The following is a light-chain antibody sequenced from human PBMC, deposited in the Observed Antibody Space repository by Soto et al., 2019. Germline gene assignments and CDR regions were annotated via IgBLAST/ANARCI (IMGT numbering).Light chain of an antibody. CDR1: QSLYNNY. Sequence: EVLMTQSPDTLYVSPGERVTLSCRASQSLYNNYLAWYQEKPGQAPRLLIYGASSRPPGIPDRFSGSGSGTDYTLTINRLEPEDSAVYFCQQYASSLTFGGGTKVDIK. CDR3: QQYASSLT. V-gene: IGKV3-20*01. CDR2: GAS. J-gene: IGKJ4*01.